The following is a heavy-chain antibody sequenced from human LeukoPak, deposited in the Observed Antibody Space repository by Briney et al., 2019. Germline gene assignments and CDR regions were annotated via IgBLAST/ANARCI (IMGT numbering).Heavy chain of an antibody. V-gene: IGHV3-48*03. J-gene: IGHJ4*02. CDR3: ASHYDILTGYYY. CDR1: GFTFSSYA. D-gene: IGHD3-9*01. Sequence: PGGSLRLSCAASGFTFSSYAMSWVRQAPGKGLEWVSYISSSGSTIYYADSVKGRFTISRDNAKNSLYLQMNSLRAEDTAVYYCASHYDILTGYYYWGQGTLVTVSS. CDR2: ISSSGSTI.